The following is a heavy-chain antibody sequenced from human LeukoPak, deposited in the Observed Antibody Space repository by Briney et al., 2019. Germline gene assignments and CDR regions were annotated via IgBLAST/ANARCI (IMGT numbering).Heavy chain of an antibody. D-gene: IGHD1-26*01. V-gene: IGHV4-30-4*01. CDR2: IYHGGST. CDR1: GGSIRSGDNY. CDR3: ARDSSGASYVV. J-gene: IGHJ4*02. Sequence: SETLSLTCTVSGGSIRSGDNYWSWIRQPPGKGLEWIGYIYHGGSTYYNPSLESRVTVSVDTSKNQFSLKLRSVTAADTAVYYCARDSSGASYVVWGQGKLVTVSS.